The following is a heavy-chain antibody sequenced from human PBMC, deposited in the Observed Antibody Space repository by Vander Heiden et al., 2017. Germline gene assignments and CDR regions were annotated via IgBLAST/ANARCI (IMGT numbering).Heavy chain of an antibody. V-gene: IGHV5-51*01. Sequence: EVQLVQSGAEVRKPGESLKISCKGSGNPFATYWIGWVRQMPGKGLEWMGIIYVDDSDTRYSPSFQGQVTISADKSINTAYLQWSSLKASDTAIYYCARGRGYSPYNWFDPWGQGTLVTVSS. D-gene: IGHD4-4*01. CDR1: GNPFATYW. CDR2: IYVDDSDT. CDR3: ARGRGYSPYNWFDP. J-gene: IGHJ5*02.